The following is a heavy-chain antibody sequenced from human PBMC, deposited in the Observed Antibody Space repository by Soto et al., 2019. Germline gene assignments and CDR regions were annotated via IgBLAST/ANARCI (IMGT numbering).Heavy chain of an antibody. CDR3: ARDQGRIAAAGRYYYYYCMDV. J-gene: IGHJ6*02. D-gene: IGHD6-13*01. CDR1: GGSISRGGYS. V-gene: IGHV4-30-2*01. Sequence: TLSLNCAVSGGSISRGGYSWSWIRQPPGKGLEWIGYIYHSGSTYYNPSLKSRVTISVDRSKNQFSLKLSSVTAADTAVYYCARDQGRIAAAGRYYYYYCMDVCGHLTTVT. CDR2: IYHSGST.